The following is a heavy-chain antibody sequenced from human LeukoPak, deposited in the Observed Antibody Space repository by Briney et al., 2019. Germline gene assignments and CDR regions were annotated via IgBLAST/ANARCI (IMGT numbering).Heavy chain of an antibody. CDR3: ARETRGHYYDSSGPDH. Sequence: PGRSLRLSCAASGFTFRSYEMNWVRQAPGKGLEWVSYIGSSDSTTHYADSVKGRFTISRDNAKNSLYLQMNSLRVEDMGVYYCARETRGHYYDSSGPDHWGQGTLVTVSS. J-gene: IGHJ5*02. CDR1: GFTFRSYE. V-gene: IGHV3-48*03. CDR2: IGSSDSTT. D-gene: IGHD3-22*01.